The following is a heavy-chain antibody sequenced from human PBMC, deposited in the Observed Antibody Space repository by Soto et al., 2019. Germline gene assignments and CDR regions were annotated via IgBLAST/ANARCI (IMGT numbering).Heavy chain of an antibody. D-gene: IGHD2-2*01. CDR3: ARRTPADYDYGMDV. V-gene: IGHV4-39*01. CDR2: IYYSGST. Sequence: QLQLQESGPGLVKPSETLSLTCTVSGGSISSSSYYWVWIRQPPGKGLEWIGSIYYSGSTYYNPSLNSRVTISVDTSKKQFSLKLSAVTAADTAVYYCARRTPADYDYGMDVWGQGTTVTVSS. J-gene: IGHJ6*02. CDR1: GGSISSSSYY.